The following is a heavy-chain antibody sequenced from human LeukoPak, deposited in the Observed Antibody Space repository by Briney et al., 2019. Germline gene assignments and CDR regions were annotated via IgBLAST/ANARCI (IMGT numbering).Heavy chain of an antibody. CDR1: GFTFDDYA. CDR3: AKDLFTMVRGVLKS. Sequence: GGSLRLSCAASGFTFDDYAMHWVRQAPGKGLEWVSGISWNSGSIGYADSVKGRFTISRDNAKNSLYLQMNSLRAENTALYYCAKDLFTMVRGVLKSWGQGTLVTVSS. J-gene: IGHJ4*02. D-gene: IGHD3-10*01. V-gene: IGHV3-9*01. CDR2: ISWNSGSI.